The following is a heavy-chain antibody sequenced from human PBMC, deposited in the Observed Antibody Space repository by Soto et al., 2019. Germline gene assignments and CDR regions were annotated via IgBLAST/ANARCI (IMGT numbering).Heavy chain of an antibody. Sequence: ASVKVSCKAPGYTFTSYDINWVRQATGQGLEWMGWMNPNSGNTGYAQKFQGRVTMTRNTSISTAYMELSSLRSEDTAVYYCVRVRLCGWNCFRGWFDPWGQGTLVTVSS. CDR3: VRVRLCGWNCFRGWFDP. CDR2: MNPNSGNT. D-gene: IGHD1-7*01. CDR1: GYTFTSYD. V-gene: IGHV1-8*01. J-gene: IGHJ5*02.